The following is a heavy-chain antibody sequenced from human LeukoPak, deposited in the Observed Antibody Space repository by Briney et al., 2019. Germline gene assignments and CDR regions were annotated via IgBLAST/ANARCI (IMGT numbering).Heavy chain of an antibody. J-gene: IGHJ6*03. CDR1: GLTFSTYW. V-gene: IGHV3-23*01. CDR3: AKEEAAAGTGGYYYYYYYMDV. CDR2: ISGSGGST. D-gene: IGHD6-13*01. Sequence: PGGSLRLSCAASGLTFSTYWMYWVRQVPGKGLEWVSAISGSGGSTYYADSVKGRFTISRDNSKNTLYLQMNSLRAEDTAVYYCAKEEAAAGTGGYYYYYYYMDVWGKGTTVTISS.